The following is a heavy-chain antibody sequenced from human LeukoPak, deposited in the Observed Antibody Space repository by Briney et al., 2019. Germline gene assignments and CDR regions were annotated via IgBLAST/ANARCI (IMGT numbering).Heavy chain of an antibody. D-gene: IGHD3-10*01. J-gene: IGHJ4*02. V-gene: IGHV4-34*01. CDR1: GGSFNYY. Sequence: SETLSLTCAVYGGSFNYYWSWIRQPPGKGLEWIGDINQSGITNYDPSLKSRVTISIDTSKNQLSLKVTSVTAADTAVYYCARGSHRAWEVLLDWGQGTLVTVSS. CDR3: ARGSHRAWEVLLD. CDR2: INQSGIT.